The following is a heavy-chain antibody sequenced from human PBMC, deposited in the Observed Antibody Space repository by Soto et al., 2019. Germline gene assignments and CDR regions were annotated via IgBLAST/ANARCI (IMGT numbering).Heavy chain of an antibody. D-gene: IGHD4-4*01. CDR3: ARIQSPNYSYYYSGMDV. J-gene: IGHJ6*02. Sequence: GESVTTSGKGSRYSCPRYWLIQVLQMPGKGLEGTGRLAPRDSYSTYSPSFQGHVTISADKSISTAYLQWRSLKASDTAMYYCARIQSPNYSYYYSGMDVWGQGTTVTVSS. V-gene: IGHV5-10-1*01. CDR2: LAPRDSYS. CDR1: RYSCPRYW.